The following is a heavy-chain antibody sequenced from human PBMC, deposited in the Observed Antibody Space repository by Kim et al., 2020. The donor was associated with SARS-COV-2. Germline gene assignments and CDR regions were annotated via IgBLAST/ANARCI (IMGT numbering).Heavy chain of an antibody. J-gene: IGHJ6*02. Sequence: GGSLRLSCAASGFTFSSYSMNWVRQAPGKGLEWVSSISSSSSYIYYADSVKGRFTISRDNAKNSLYLQMNSLRAEDTAVYYCARPWSGYGMDVWGQGTTVTVSS. V-gene: IGHV3-21*01. CDR3: ARPWSGYGMDV. CDR2: ISSSSSYI. D-gene: IGHD3-3*01. CDR1: GFTFSSYS.